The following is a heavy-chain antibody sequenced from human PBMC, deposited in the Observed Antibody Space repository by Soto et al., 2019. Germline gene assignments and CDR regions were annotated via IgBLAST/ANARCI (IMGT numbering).Heavy chain of an antibody. CDR2: ISNDGSNK. V-gene: IGHV3-30*18. Sequence: WTLRLPCTASGFTFQNCGMNGVRQAPGQGREWVAIISNDGSNKYYIESVRGRFTISRDNSKNMLFLQMNSLRVEDKAVYFCTKDGRFDSDGSLYYYYYGMDAWGQGTTVTVSS. D-gene: IGHD2-15*01. J-gene: IGHJ6*02. CDR1: GFTFQNCG. CDR3: TKDGRFDSDGSLYYYYYGMDA.